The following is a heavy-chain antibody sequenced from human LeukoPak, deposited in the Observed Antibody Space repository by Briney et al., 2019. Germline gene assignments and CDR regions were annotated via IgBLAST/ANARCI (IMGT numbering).Heavy chain of an antibody. J-gene: IGHJ5*02. CDR3: ARDGGGDSSAYYLNWFDP. Sequence: AASVTVSFKGSGYTFTGHYMHWVRQAPGQGGERMGWISAKSGGTNYAQKFHGRFTMTSDTSISTPYMELSRLRSDDTAVYYCARDGGGDSSAYYLNWFDPWGQGTLVTVSS. CDR1: GYTFTGHY. V-gene: IGHV1-2*02. D-gene: IGHD3-22*01. CDR2: ISAKSGGT.